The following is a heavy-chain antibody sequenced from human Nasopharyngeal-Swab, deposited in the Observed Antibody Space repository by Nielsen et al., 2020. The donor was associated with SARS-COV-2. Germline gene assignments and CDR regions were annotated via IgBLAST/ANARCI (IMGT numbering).Heavy chain of an antibody. Sequence: WISQSPSRGLEWLGRTYYRSKWYNDYAVSVKSRITINPDTSKNQFSLQLNSVTPEDTAVYYCARDLLDIWFGELSFVGWFDPWGQGTLVTVSS. CDR2: TYYRSKWYN. D-gene: IGHD3-10*01. V-gene: IGHV6-1*01. J-gene: IGHJ5*02. CDR3: ARDLLDIWFGELSFVGWFDP.